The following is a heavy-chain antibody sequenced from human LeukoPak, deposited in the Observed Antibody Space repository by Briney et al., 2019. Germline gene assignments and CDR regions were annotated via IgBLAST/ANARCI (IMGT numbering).Heavy chain of an antibody. Sequence: PGGSLRLSCAASGFTFSSYSMNWVRQAQGEGLEWVSAISGSGDTTFYADSVKGRFTIYRDNSKNTLYVQLNSLRADDTAVYYCAKNVWAAAGRFYYYMDAWGKGTTVTVSS. D-gene: IGHD6-13*01. CDR3: AKNVWAAAGRFYYYMDA. CDR2: ISGSGDTT. CDR1: GFTFSSYS. J-gene: IGHJ6*03. V-gene: IGHV3-23*01.